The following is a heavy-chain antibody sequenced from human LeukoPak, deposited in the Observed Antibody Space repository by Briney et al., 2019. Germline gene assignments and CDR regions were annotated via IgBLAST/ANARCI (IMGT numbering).Heavy chain of an antibody. CDR1: GYTFTSYA. Sequence: ASVKVSCKASGYTFTSYAINWVRQATGQGLEWMGWMNPNSGNTGYAQKFQGRVTMTRNTSISTAYMELSSLKSEDTAVYYCARGLGNPGGRYYYYYYMDVWGQGTLVTVSS. CDR3: ARGLGNPGGRYYYYYYMDV. J-gene: IGHJ6*03. CDR2: MNPNSGNT. D-gene: IGHD4-23*01. V-gene: IGHV1-8*01.